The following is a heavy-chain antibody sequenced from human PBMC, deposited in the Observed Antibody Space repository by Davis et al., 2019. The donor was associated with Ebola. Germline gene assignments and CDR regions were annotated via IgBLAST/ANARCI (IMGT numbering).Heavy chain of an antibody. CDR1: GFTFSNYW. CDR2: VRSKAYGGKP. Sequence: GESLKISCAASGFTFSNYWMSWVRQAPGKGLEWVGFVRSKAYGGKPAYAASVKGRFTISRDDSKAIAYLQMDSLKTEDTAVYYCSRDLKQPPPSYYYGMDVWGQGTTVTVSS. CDR3: SRDLKQPPPSYYYGMDV. V-gene: IGHV3-49*04. J-gene: IGHJ6*02.